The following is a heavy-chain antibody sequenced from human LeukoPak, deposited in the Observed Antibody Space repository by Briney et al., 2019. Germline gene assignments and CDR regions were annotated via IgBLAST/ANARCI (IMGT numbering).Heavy chain of an antibody. D-gene: IGHD3-3*01. CDR1: GFSRSTSGVG. CDR3: AHDFWSGYWTD. CDR2: NYWNDDK. V-gene: IGHV2-5*01. Sequence: SGPTLFHPSQALTLTCTFSGFSRSTSGVGVGWIRQPPVKALEWLALNYWNDDKGYSPSLKSRLTITKDTSKSQVVLTMTNMDPVDTATYYCAHDFWSGYWTDWGQGTLVTVSS. J-gene: IGHJ4*02.